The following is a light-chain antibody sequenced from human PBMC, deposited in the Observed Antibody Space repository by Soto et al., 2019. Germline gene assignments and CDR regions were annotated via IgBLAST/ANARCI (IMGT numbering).Light chain of an antibody. V-gene: IGLV2-8*01. Sequence: QSVLSQPPSASGSPGQSVTFSCTGTRSDVGGNNYLSWYQHHPGKAPNLVIYEVTKPPSGVPDRFSGSKSGNTASLTVSGLQAEDEADYYAGSYAGNNNMIFGGGTKLTVL. CDR1: RSDVGGNNY. CDR3: GSYAGNNNMI. CDR2: EVT. J-gene: IGLJ2*01.